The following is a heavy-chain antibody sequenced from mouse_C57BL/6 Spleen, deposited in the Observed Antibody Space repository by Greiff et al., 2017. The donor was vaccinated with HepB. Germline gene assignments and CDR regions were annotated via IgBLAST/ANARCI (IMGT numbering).Heavy chain of an antibody. CDR1: GFTFSDYG. CDR3: ARKEVGLWYFDV. V-gene: IGHV5-17*01. Sequence: EVKLMESGGGLVKPGGSLKLSCAASGFTFSDYGMHWVRQAPEKGLEWVAYISSGSSTIYYADTVNGRFTISRDNAKNTLFLQMTSLRSEDTAMYDCARKEVGLWYFDVWGTGTTVTVSS. J-gene: IGHJ1*03. CDR2: ISSGSSTI. D-gene: IGHD1-1*02.